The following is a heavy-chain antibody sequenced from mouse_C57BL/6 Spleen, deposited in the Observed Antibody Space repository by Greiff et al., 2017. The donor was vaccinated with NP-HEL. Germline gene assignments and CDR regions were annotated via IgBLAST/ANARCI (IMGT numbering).Heavy chain of an antibody. CDR1: GFTFSDYG. J-gene: IGHJ4*01. D-gene: IGHD2-4*01. CDR3: ARNYDYDAYYYAMDY. Sequence: EVKLMESGGGLVKPGGSLKLSCAASGFTFSDYGMHWVRQAPEKGLEWVAYISSGSSTIYYADTVKGRFTISRDNAKNTLFLQMTSLRSEDTAMYYCARNYDYDAYYYAMDYWGQGTSVTVSS. V-gene: IGHV5-17*01. CDR2: ISSGSSTI.